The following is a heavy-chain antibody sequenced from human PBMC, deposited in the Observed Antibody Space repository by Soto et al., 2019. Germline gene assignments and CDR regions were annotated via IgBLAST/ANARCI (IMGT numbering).Heavy chain of an antibody. D-gene: IGHD6-6*01. J-gene: IGHJ6*02. CDR2: ISYDGSNK. Sequence: GGSLRLSCAASGFTFSSYGMHWVRQAPGKGLEWVAVISYDGSNKYYADSVKGRFTISRDNSKNTLYLQMNSLRAEDTAVYYCAKEYSSSSWVYYYYGMDVWGQGTTVTVPS. CDR3: AKEYSSSSWVYYYYGMDV. V-gene: IGHV3-30*18. CDR1: GFTFSSYG.